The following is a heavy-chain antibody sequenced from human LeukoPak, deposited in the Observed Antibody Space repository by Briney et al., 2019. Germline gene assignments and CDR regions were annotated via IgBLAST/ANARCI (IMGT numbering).Heavy chain of an antibody. CDR3: SRRAGAYSHPYDY. D-gene: IGHD4/OR15-4a*01. J-gene: IGHJ4*02. V-gene: IGHV3-23*03. CDR2: IFSST. Sequence: PGGSLRLSCAASAFTFSSYAMSWVRQAPGKGLVWVSFIFSSTHYSDSVKGRFTISRDNSKNTLYLQMNRLRGEDTAVYYCSRRAGAYSHPYDYWGQGTLVTVSS. CDR1: AFTFSSYA.